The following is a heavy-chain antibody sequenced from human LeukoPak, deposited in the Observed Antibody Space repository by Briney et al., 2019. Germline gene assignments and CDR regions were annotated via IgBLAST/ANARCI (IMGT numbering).Heavy chain of an antibody. J-gene: IGHJ5*02. V-gene: IGHV4-59*12. CDR2: IYYSGST. CDR3: ARDSLGGFWFDP. CDR1: GGSISSYY. Sequence: PSETLSLTCTVSGGSISSYYWSWIRQPPGKGLEWIGYIYYSGSTNYNPSLKSRVTMSVDTSKNQFSLKLSSVTAADTAVYYCARDSLGGFWFDPWGQGTLVTVSS.